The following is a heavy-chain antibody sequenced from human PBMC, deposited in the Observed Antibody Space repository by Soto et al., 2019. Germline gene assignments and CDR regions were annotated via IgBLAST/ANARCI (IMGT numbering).Heavy chain of an antibody. Sequence: GESLKFPCKGPGYSFTSSWIGWVRQMPGKGLEWMGFIYPGDPVTRYSPSFQGQVTISAAKSISTAYLQWSSLKASDTAMYYCARLCSGGYQSICYYCYGMDVWGQGTTVTVSS. D-gene: IGHD2-2*01. CDR1: GYSFTSSW. V-gene: IGHV5-51*01. CDR2: IYPGDPVT. CDR3: ARLCSGGYQSICYYCYGMDV. J-gene: IGHJ6*02.